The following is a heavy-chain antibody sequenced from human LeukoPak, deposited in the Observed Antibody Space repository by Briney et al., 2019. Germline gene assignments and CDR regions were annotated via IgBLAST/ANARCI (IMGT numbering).Heavy chain of an antibody. CDR1: GGSFSGYY. Sequence: SETLSLTCAVYGGSFSGYYWSWIRQPPGKGLEWIGEINHSGSTNYNPSLKSRVTISVDTSKNQFSLKLSSVTAADTAVYYCARHRRWLQNPSFDYWGQGTLVTVSS. CDR3: ARHRRWLQNPSFDY. CDR2: INHSGST. V-gene: IGHV4-34*01. D-gene: IGHD5-24*01. J-gene: IGHJ4*02.